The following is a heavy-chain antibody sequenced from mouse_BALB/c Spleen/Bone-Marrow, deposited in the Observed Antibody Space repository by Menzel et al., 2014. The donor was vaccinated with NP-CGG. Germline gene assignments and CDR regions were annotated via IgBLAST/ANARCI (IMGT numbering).Heavy chain of an antibody. J-gene: IGHJ2*01. Sequence: DVMLVESGGGLVQPGGSRKLSCAASGFTFSSFGMHWVRQAPEKGLEWVAYINSGSSTIYYADTAKGRFTISRDNPKNTLFLQMTSLRSEDTAMYYCTRGGNWDDFDYWGQGTTLAVSS. D-gene: IGHD4-1*01. CDR1: GFTFSSFG. V-gene: IGHV5-17*02. CDR3: TRGGNWDDFDY. CDR2: INSGSSTI.